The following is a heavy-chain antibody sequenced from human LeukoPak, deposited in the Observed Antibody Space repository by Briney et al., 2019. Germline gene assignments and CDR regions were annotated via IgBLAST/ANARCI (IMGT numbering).Heavy chain of an antibody. V-gene: IGHV3-7*01. D-gene: IGHD6-13*01. CDR3: AREAGVGYFDY. CDR1: GFTFSSYW. J-gene: IGHJ4*02. CDR2: IKQDGSEK. Sequence: PGGSLRLSCAASGFTFSSYWMSWARQAPGKGLEGVANIKQDGSEKYYVDSVKGRFTISRDNAKNSLYLQMNSLRAEDTAVYYCAREAGVGYFDYWGQGTLVTVSS.